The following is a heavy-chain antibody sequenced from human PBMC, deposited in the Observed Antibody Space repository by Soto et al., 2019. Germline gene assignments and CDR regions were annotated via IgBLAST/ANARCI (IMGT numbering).Heavy chain of an antibody. V-gene: IGHV2-5*02. CDR3: AHSRNLITEDAQVGDFDY. CDR1: GFSLTTAGVG. J-gene: IGHJ4*02. CDR2: IYWDDDE. Sequence: QINLKESDPTLVKPTQPLTLTCSFSGFSLTTAGVGVGWVRQSPGEALEWLALIYWDDDERYSPSLKTRLTITKGTSKNQVVLKMTNMAPVDTATYYCAHSRNLITEDAQVGDFDYWGQGTLVTVSS. D-gene: IGHD3-10*01.